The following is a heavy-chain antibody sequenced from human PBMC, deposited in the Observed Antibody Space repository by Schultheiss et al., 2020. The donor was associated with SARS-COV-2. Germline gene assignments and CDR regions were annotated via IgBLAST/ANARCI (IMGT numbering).Heavy chain of an antibody. CDR3: AREKVVITIMPEYYFDY. CDR2: ISGSGGST. D-gene: IGHD3-22*01. CDR1: GGSFSGYY. Sequence: ETLSLTCAVYGGSFSGYYWSWVRQAPGKGLEWVSAISGSGGSTYYADSVKGRFTISRDNSKNTLYLQMNSLRAEDTAVYYCAREKVVITIMPEYYFDYWGQGTLVTVSS. J-gene: IGHJ4*02. V-gene: IGHV3-23*01.